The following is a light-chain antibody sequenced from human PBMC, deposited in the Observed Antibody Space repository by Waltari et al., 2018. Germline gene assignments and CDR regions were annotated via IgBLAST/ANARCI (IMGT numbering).Light chain of an antibody. CDR3: QQYNQWPSYT. Sequence: DIVMTQSPATLSVSPGERATLSCRASQSVSSNLAWYQQKPGQAPRLPIYGTSTRATGVPARFSGSGSGTEFTLTISSLQSEDFAVYYCQQYNQWPSYTFGQGTKLEIK. J-gene: IGKJ2*01. CDR1: QSVSSN. CDR2: GTS. V-gene: IGKV3-15*01.